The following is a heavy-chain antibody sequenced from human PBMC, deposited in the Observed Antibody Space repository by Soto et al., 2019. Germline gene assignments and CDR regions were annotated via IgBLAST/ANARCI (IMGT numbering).Heavy chain of an antibody. D-gene: IGHD3-16*01. Sequence: GGSLRLSCAVSGFTFDDNAMHWVRQAPEKGLERVSGINWKSDIGYADSVKGRFTISRDNAENSLYLQMNSLRAEDTALYYCAIAQDRGGRTTFIYWGQGTQVTASS. CDR1: GFTFDDNA. CDR3: AIAQDRGGRTTFIY. CDR2: INWKSDI. V-gene: IGHV3-9*01. J-gene: IGHJ4*02.